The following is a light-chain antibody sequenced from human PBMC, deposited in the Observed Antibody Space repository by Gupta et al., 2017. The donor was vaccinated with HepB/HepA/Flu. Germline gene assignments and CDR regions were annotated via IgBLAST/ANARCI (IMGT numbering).Light chain of an antibody. J-gene: IGKJ4*01. CDR1: LSVLYSTNNENY. CDR3: RQYYTIPLT. Sequence: SVMTQTPDLLAVSLGERATTNCKSSLSVLYSTNNENYCTWYQQKPGQPPKMVVYWASTWESGVPDRVSGSGSETDFTLTIRSLQAEAVAVYQCRQYYTIPLTFGGGTKVEIK. V-gene: IGKV4-1*01. CDR2: WAS.